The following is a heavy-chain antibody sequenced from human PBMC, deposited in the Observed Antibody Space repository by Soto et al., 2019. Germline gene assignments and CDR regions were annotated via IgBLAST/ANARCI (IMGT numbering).Heavy chain of an antibody. CDR2: IYYSGST. Sequence: SETLSLTCTVSGGSISSYYWSWIRQPPGKGLEWIGYIYYSGSTNYNPSLKSRVTISVDTSKNQFSLKLSSVTAADTAVYYCARDAKYGSYYFDYWGQGTLVT. D-gene: IGHD3-10*01. V-gene: IGHV4-59*01. CDR1: GGSISSYY. J-gene: IGHJ4*02. CDR3: ARDAKYGSYYFDY.